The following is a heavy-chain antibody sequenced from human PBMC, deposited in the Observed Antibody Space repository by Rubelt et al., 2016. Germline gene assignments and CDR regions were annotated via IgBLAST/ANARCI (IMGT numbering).Heavy chain of an antibody. V-gene: IGHV4-34*01. CDR2: INHSGST. J-gene: IGHJ4*02. D-gene: IGHD5-18*01. Sequence: QVQLQQWGAGLLKPSETLSLTCAVYGGSFSGYYWSWIRQPPGKGLEWIGEINHSGSTNYNPSLKSRVTISVDTSKNQFSLKLSSVTAADTAVYYCARRNNVDTAMVDYFDYWGQGTLVTVSS. CDR3: ARRNNVDTAMVDYFDY. CDR1: GGSFSGYY.